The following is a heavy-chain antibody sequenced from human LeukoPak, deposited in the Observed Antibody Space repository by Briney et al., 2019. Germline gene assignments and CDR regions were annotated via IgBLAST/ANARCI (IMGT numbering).Heavy chain of an antibody. CDR2: MYYSGNT. CDR3: ARRPGRDYGMDV. D-gene: IGHD1-14*01. J-gene: IGHJ6*02. Sequence: PSETLSLTCTVSGGSITGSSYYWGWIRQPPGKGLEWIGNMYYSGNTYYNPSLKSRVTISGDTSQTQFSLKLTSVTAADTAVYYCARRPGRDYGMDVWGQGTTVTVSS. CDR1: GGSITGSSYY. V-gene: IGHV4-39*01.